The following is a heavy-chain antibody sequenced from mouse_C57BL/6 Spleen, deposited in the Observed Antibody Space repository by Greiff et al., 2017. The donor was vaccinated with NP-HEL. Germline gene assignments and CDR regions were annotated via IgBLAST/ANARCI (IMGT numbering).Heavy chain of an antibody. CDR3: ARDYYGSSLYYAMDY. J-gene: IGHJ4*01. Sequence: VKLQESGPELVKPGASVKISCKASGYAFSSSWMNWVKQRPGKGLEWIGRIYPGDGDTNYNGKFKGKATLTADKSSSTAYMQLSSLTSEDSAVYFCARDYYGSSLYYAMDYWGQGTSVTVSS. V-gene: IGHV1-82*01. CDR2: IYPGDGDT. D-gene: IGHD1-1*01. CDR1: GYAFSSSW.